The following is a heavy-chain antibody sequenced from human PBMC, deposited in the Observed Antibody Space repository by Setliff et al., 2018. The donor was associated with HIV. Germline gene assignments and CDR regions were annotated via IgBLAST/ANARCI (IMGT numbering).Heavy chain of an antibody. CDR1: DDSITSGVYY. V-gene: IGHV4-31*03. J-gene: IGHJ3*02. CDR2: VHQNGNI. CDR3: ARGRQIGIEGAGAFDI. Sequence: SETLSLTCSVSDDSITSGVYYWSWVRQFPGKGLEWIGYVHQNGNINYNPSLNSRVAMSLDTSKSQFSLRLTSVTAADTAVYYCARGRQIGIEGAGAFDIWGPGTVVTVSS. D-gene: IGHD1-26*01.